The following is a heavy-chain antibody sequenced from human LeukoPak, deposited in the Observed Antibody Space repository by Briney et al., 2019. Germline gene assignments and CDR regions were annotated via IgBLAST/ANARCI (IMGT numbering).Heavy chain of an antibody. CDR1: GYTFGTHW. V-gene: IGHV1-46*01. CDR3: ARDYSGQWEQLTGWWIDP. Sequence: ASVKVSCKPSGYTFGTHWMHWVRQAPGQGLEWMAIINPSCDFRSYAQKFQGRVTVTRDMSTRTVYMELSDLRPEDTALYYCARDYSGQWEQLTGWWIDPWGQGTLVIVSS. J-gene: IGHJ5*02. D-gene: IGHD1-26*01. CDR2: INPSCDFR.